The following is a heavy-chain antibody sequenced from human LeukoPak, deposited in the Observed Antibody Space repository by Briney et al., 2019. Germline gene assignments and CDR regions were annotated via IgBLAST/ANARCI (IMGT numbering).Heavy chain of an antibody. J-gene: IGHJ3*02. D-gene: IGHD6-13*01. V-gene: IGHV3-21*01. CDR2: ISSSSSYI. Sequence: PGESLRLSCAASGFTFSSYSMNWVRQAPVKGLEWVSSISSSSSYIYYADSVKGRFTISRDNAKNTLYLQMNSLRAEDTAVYYCARDLLYVAAAGPEDAFDIWGQGTMVTVSS. CDR3: ARDLLYVAAAGPEDAFDI. CDR1: GFTFSSYS.